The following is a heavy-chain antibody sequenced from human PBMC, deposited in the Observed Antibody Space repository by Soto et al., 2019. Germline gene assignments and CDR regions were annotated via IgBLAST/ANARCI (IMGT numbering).Heavy chain of an antibody. CDR2: IIPIFGTA. J-gene: IGHJ4*02. V-gene: IGHV1-69*13. CDR1: GGTFSSYA. Sequence: ASVKVSCKASGGTFSSYAISWVRQAPGQGLEWMGGIIPIFGTANYAQKFQGRVTITADDSKNKLYLQMNSLRAEDTAVYYCAKLYYDILTGYQDYWGQGTLVTVSS. CDR3: AKLYYDILTGYQDY. D-gene: IGHD3-9*01.